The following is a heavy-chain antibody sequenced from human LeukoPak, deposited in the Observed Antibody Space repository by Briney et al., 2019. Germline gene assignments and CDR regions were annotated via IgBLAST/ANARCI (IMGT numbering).Heavy chain of an antibody. D-gene: IGHD3-9*01. J-gene: IGHJ4*02. CDR1: GFTFSDYY. Sequence: TGGSLRLSCAASGFTFSDYYMSWVRQAPGKGLEWVSAISGSGGSTYYADSVKGRFTISRDNSKNTLYLQMNSLRAEDTAVYYCAKDRDPTGPPNGYFDYWGQGTLVTVSS. CDR3: AKDRDPTGPPNGYFDY. V-gene: IGHV3-23*01. CDR2: ISGSGGST.